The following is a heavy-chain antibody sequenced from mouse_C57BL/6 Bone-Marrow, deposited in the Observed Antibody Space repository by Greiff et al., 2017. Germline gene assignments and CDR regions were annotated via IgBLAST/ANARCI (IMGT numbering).Heavy chain of an antibody. CDR1: GYTFTDYY. V-gene: IGHV1-19*01. CDR2: INPYNGGT. CDR3: ASPYDGYPFFAY. J-gene: IGHJ3*01. D-gene: IGHD2-3*01. Sequence: VQLQQSGPVLVKPGASVKMSCKASGYTFTDYYMNWVKQSHGKSLEWIGVINPYNGGTSYNQKFKGKATLTVDKSSSTAYMELNSLTSEDSAVYYCASPYDGYPFFAYWGQGTLVTVSA.